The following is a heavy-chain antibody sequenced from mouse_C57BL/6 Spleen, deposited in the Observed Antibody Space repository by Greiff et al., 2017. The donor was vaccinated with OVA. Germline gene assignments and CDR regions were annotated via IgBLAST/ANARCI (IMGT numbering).Heavy chain of an antibody. CDR2: IRSKSNNYAT. CDR3: VRHGLLRNYAMDY. J-gene: IGHJ4*01. Sequence: EVQVVESGGGLVQPKGSLKLSCAASGFSFNTYAMNWVRQAPGKGLEWVARIRSKSNNYATYYADSVKDRFTISRDDSESMLYLQMNNLKTEDTAMYYCVRHGLLRNYAMDYWGQGTSVTVSS. D-gene: IGHD2-3*01. CDR1: GFSFNTYA. V-gene: IGHV10-1*01.